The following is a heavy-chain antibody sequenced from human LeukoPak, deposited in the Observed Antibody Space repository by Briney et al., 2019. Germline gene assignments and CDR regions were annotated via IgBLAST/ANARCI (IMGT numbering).Heavy chain of an antibody. D-gene: IGHD3-22*01. J-gene: IGHJ6*02. CDR1: GYTFTSYD. CDR2: MNPNSGNT. Sequence: ASVKVSCKASGYTFTSYDINWVRQATGQGLGWMGWMNPNSGNTGYAQKFQGRVTMTRNTSISTAYMELSSLRSEDTAVYYCARVPYQPNYYDSSGYYYDYYYYGMAVWGQGTTVNVSS. V-gene: IGHV1-8*01. CDR3: ARVPYQPNYYDSSGYYYDYYYYGMAV.